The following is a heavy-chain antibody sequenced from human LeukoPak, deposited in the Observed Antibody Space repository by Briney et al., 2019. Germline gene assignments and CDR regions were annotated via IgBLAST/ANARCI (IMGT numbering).Heavy chain of an antibody. CDR3: ARATYYYDSSGYYYGGVNAFDI. CDR1: GFTLTDKY. V-gene: IGHV3-11*04. D-gene: IGHD3-22*01. Sequence: GGSLRLSCAASGFTLTDKYMSWIRQAPGKGLEWVAYINNVGNIIYYADSVKGRFTISRDNSKNTLYLQMNSLRAEDTAVYYCARATYYYDSSGYYYGGVNAFDIWGQGTMVTVSS. CDR2: INNVGNII. J-gene: IGHJ3*02.